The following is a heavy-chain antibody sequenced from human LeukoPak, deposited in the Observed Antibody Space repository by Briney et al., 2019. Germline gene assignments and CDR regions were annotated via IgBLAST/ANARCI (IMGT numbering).Heavy chain of an antibody. Sequence: GGSLRLSCAASGFTFSSYGMSWVRQAPGKGLEWVSAISGSGGSTYYADSVKGRFTISRDNSKNTLYLQMNSLRAEDTAVYYCAKDTRYCGGDCYSDHDAFDIWGQGTMVTVSS. CDR2: ISGSGGST. J-gene: IGHJ3*02. CDR3: AKDTRYCGGDCYSDHDAFDI. D-gene: IGHD2-21*02. V-gene: IGHV3-23*01. CDR1: GFTFSSYG.